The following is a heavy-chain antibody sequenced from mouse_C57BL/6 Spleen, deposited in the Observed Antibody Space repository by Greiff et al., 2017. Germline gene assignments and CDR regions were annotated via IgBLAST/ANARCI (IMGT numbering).Heavy chain of an antibody. D-gene: IGHD2-2*01. Sequence: QVQLQQSGPELVKPGASVKISCKASGYAFSSSWLNWVKQRPGKGLEWIGRIYPGDGDTNYNGKFKGKATLTADKSSSTAYMQLSSLTSEDSAVYFCARGYYGDDVGWFAYWGQGTLVTVSA. CDR1: GYAFSSSW. V-gene: IGHV1-82*01. CDR2: IYPGDGDT. CDR3: ARGYYGDDVGWFAY. J-gene: IGHJ3*01.